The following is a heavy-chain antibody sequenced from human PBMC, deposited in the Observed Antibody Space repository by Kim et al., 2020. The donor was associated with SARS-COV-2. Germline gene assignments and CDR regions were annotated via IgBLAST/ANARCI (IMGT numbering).Heavy chain of an antibody. CDR1: GGSISSSSYY. J-gene: IGHJ4*02. CDR2: IYYSGST. D-gene: IGHD2-21*02. CDR3: ARDGVTAAYYFDY. Sequence: SETLSLTCTVSGGSISSSSYYWGWIRQPPGKGLEWIGSIYYSGSTYYNPSLKSRVTISVDTSKNQFSLKLSSVTAADTAVYYCARDGVTAAYYFDYWGQGNLVTVSS. V-gene: IGHV4-39*07.